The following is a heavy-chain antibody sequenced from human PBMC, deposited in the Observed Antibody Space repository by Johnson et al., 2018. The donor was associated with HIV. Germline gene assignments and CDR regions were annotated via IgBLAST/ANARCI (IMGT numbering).Heavy chain of an antibody. J-gene: IGHJ3*02. Sequence: QVQLVESGGGLVKPGGSLRLSCVASGFTFSDYYMTWVRQAPGKGLEWVAVISYDGSNKYYADSVTGRFTISRDNSKNTLYLQMNSLRAEDTAVYYCAKIRITMIVVVEGVDAFDIWGQGTMVTVSS. CDR3: AKIRITMIVVVEGVDAFDI. V-gene: IGHV3-30*18. CDR1: GFTFSDYY. CDR2: ISYDGSNK. D-gene: IGHD3-22*01.